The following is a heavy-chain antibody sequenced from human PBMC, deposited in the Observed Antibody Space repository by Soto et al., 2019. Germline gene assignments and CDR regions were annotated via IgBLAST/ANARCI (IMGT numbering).Heavy chain of an antibody. D-gene: IGHD1-26*01. J-gene: IGHJ3*02. CDR2: ISSSSSYI. CDR3: ASPPYSGSYINAFDI. CDR1: GFTFSSYS. V-gene: IGHV3-21*01. Sequence: LRLSCAASGFTFSSYSMNWVRQAPGKGLEWVSSISSSSSYIYYADSVKGRFTISRDNAKNSLYLQMNSLRAEDTAVYYCASPPYSGSYINAFDIWGQGTRVTVSS.